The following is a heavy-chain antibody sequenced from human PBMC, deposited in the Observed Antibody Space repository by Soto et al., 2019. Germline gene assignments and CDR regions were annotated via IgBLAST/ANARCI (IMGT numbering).Heavy chain of an antibody. D-gene: IGHD2-21*02. CDR3: AAELYSGGLCCSFDF. J-gene: IGHJ3*01. CDR2: IIVGSGQT. V-gene: IGHV1-58*01. CDR1: GFTFSNSA. Sequence: QMQVVQSGPEVKTAGTSVKVSCKTSGFTFSNSAVQWVRQTRGQRLECIGWIIVGSGQTKSAQFLQDRITITRDMSTSTAYMELSSLRSDDTAVYYCAAELYSGGLCCSFDFWVQGTMVTVSS.